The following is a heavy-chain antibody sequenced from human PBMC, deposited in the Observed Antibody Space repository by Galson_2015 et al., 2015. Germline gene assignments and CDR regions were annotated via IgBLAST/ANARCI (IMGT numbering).Heavy chain of an antibody. V-gene: IGHV3-30*04. CDR1: GFTFSSYA. CDR2: ITSDGASA. D-gene: IGHD5/OR15-5a*01. J-gene: IGHJ4*01. CDR3: STLSTAGPHFFDY. Sequence: SLRLSCAASGFTFSSYALHWVRQAPGKGLEWLAAITSDGASAYYPDSVRGRFTISRDNAQNTLFLEMNSLRVDDTAIYFCSTLSTAGPHFFDY.